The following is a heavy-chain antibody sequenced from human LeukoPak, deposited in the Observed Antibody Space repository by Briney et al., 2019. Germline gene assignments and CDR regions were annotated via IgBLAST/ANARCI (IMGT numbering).Heavy chain of an antibody. V-gene: IGHV3-23*01. D-gene: IGHD3-3*01. CDR1: GFTFSDYY. CDR2: ISGSGGST. Sequence: GGSLRLSCAVSGFTFSDYYMSWVRQAPGKGLEWVSAISGSGGSTYYADSVKGRFTISRDNSKNTLYLQMNSLRAEDTAVYYCAKDQAYDFWSGYYPLDWFDPWGQGTLVTVSS. J-gene: IGHJ5*02. CDR3: AKDQAYDFWSGYYPLDWFDP.